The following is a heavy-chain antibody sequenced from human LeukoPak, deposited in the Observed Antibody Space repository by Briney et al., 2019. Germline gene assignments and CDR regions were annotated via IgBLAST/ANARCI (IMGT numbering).Heavy chain of an antibody. V-gene: IGHV1-2*02. CDR1: GYTFTGYY. CDR2: INPNSGGT. Sequence: GASVKVSCKASGYTFTGYYMHWVRQAPGQGLEWMGWINPNSGGTNYAQKFQGRVTMTRDTSISTAYMELSRLRSDDTAVYYCARGVYIGYSRKLFDYWGQGTLVTVSS. J-gene: IGHJ4*02. CDR3: ARGVYIGYSRKLFDY. D-gene: IGHD6-13*01.